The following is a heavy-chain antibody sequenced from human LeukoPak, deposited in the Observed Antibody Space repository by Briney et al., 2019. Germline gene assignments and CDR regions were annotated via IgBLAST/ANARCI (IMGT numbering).Heavy chain of an antibody. CDR2: INPNSGGT. V-gene: IGHV1-2*02. J-gene: IGHJ4*02. D-gene: IGHD3-10*01. CDR3: IYGSGSYYLDD. CDR1: GYMFSSYG. Sequence: ASVKVSCKASGYMFSSYGISWVRRAPGQGLEWMGWINPNSGGTKYAQNFQGRVTMTRDTSISTAYMELSRLRSDDTAVYYCIYGSGSYYLDDWGQGTLVTVSS.